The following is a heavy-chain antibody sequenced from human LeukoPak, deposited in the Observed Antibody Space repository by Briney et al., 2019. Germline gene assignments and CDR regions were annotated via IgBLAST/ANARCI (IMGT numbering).Heavy chain of an antibody. CDR2: IKSKTDGGTT. CDR3: PSRTQAARYFDY. D-gene: IGHD6-6*01. Sequence: KAGGSLRLSCAASGFTFSNAWLSWVRQAPGKGLEWVGRIKSKTDGGTTDYAAPVKGRFTISRDDSKNTLYLQMNSLKTEDTAVYYCPSRTQAARYFDYWGQGTLVTVSS. J-gene: IGHJ4*02. CDR1: GFTFSNAW. V-gene: IGHV3-15*01.